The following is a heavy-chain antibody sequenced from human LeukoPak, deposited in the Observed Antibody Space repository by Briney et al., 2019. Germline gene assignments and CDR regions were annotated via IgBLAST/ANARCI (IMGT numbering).Heavy chain of an antibody. CDR1: GFTFSNYA. CDR3: AQNQWEFPA. J-gene: IGHJ5*02. CDR2: VSDSGRSA. V-gene: IGHV3-23*01. Sequence: GGSMRLSCAAYGFTFSNYAMSWVRQAPGKGLEWVSGVSDSGRSAYYADSVQGRFIISRDNSKNTLYLQMNSLRVEDTAAYFCAQNQWEFPAWGQGTLVTVSS. D-gene: IGHD1-26*01.